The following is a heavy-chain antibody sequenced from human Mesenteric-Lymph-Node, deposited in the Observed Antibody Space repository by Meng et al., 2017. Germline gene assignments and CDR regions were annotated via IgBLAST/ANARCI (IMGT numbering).Heavy chain of an antibody. CDR2: IYTSGST. V-gene: IGHV4-4*07. D-gene: IGHD2-15*01. CDR3: ASSPILEYCSGASCYSWDY. Sequence: SETLSLTCTVSGAPMSSYYWSWVRQPAGKGLEWIGRIYTSGSTNYSPSLKSRVTMSVDTSKNHFSLKLSSVTAADTAVYYCASSPILEYCSGASCYSWDYWGQGTLVTVSS. J-gene: IGHJ4*02. CDR1: GAPMSSYY.